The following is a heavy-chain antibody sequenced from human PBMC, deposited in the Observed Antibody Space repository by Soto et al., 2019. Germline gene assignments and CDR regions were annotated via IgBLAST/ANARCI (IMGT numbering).Heavy chain of an antibody. D-gene: IGHD2-21*01. Sequence: SETLSLTCTVSGGSITSYNWNWLRQPPGKALEWIGYVYNSGSTNYNPSLKSQVTISVDTSKNQFSLKVNSVTAADTAVYYCARRAVVAVTGSLDNWLDPWGQGILVTVS. CDR1: GGSITSYN. CDR3: ARRAVVAVTGSLDNWLDP. J-gene: IGHJ5*02. V-gene: IGHV4-59*01. CDR2: VYNSGST.